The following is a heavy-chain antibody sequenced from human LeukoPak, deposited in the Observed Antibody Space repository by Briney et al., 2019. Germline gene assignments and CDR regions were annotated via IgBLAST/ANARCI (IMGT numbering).Heavy chain of an antibody. D-gene: IGHD3-22*01. V-gene: IGHV1-69*13. Sequence: ASVKVSCKASGGTFSSYAISWVRQAPGQGLEWMGGIIPIFGTANYAQKFQGRVTITADESTSTAYMELSSLRSEDTAVYYCARDLDSSGYTPDAFDIWGQGTMVTVSS. J-gene: IGHJ3*02. CDR3: ARDLDSSGYTPDAFDI. CDR1: GGTFSSYA. CDR2: IIPIFGTA.